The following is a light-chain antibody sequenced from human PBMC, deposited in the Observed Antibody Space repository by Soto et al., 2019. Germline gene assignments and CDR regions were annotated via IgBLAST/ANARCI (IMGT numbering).Light chain of an antibody. CDR2: AAS. CDR1: QGISSY. J-gene: IGKJ1*01. Sequence: IQLTQSPSSLSASVGDRVTITCRASQGISSYLAWYQQKPGKAPKLLIYAASTLQSGVPSRFSGSGSGTDFTLTISDVQPEDFAVYYCHQRQSWPRTFGQGTKV. CDR3: HQRQSWPRT. V-gene: IGKV1-9*01.